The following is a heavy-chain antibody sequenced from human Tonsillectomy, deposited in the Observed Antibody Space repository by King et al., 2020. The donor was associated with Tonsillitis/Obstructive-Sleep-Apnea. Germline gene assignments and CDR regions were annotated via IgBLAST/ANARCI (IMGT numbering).Heavy chain of an antibody. J-gene: IGHJ5*02. CDR1: GGSISSYY. CDR3: ARGYRKAATDWFDP. V-gene: IGHV4-4*07. D-gene: IGHD2-15*01. CDR2: IYTSGST. Sequence: QLQESGPGLVKPSETLSLTCTVSGGSISSYYWSWLRQPAGKGLEWFGRIYTSGSTNYNPSLKSRVTMSVDTSKNQFSLQLSSVTAADTAVYYCARGYRKAATDWFDPWGQGTLVTVSS.